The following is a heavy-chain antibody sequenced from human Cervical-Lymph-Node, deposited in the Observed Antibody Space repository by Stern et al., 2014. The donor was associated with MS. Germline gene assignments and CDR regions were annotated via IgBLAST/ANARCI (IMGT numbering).Heavy chain of an antibody. CDR2: IYEDGSS. V-gene: IGHV4-30-2*01. CDR1: GASISSGGYT. Sequence: QLQLHESGSGLVKPSQTLSLTCTVSGASISSGGYTWSWIRQPPGKGLEWIGYIYEDGSSYYNPSLKSRATISLDTSKNQFFLRLTSMSAADTAVYYCARVVRFLEWVPFDPWGQGTLVTVSS. D-gene: IGHD3-3*01. J-gene: IGHJ5*02. CDR3: ARVVRFLEWVPFDP.